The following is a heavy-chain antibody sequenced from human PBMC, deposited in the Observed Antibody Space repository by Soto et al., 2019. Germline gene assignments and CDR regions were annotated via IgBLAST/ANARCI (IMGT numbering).Heavy chain of an antibody. CDR3: ARPGEYQLPSGDYYYGMDV. CDR1: GGTFSSYA. J-gene: IGHJ6*02. V-gene: IGHV1-69*13. CDR2: IIPIFGTA. Sequence: ASVKVSCKASGGTFSSYAISWVRQAPGQGLEWMGGIIPIFGTANYAQKFQGRVTITADESTSTAYMELSSLRSEDTAVYYCARPGEYQLPSGDYYYGMDVWGQGTTVTVSS. D-gene: IGHD2-2*01.